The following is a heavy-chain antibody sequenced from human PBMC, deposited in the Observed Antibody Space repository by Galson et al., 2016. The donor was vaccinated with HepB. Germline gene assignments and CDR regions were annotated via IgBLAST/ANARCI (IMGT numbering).Heavy chain of an antibody. D-gene: IGHD6-13*01. CDR3: AKDRIAAAGAGFDY. Sequence: SLRLSCAASGFTFNAYALSWVRQTPGKGLEWVSTISGSGAVTFYADSAKGRFTISRDNSKNTLYLQMNSLRADDTARYYCAKDRIAAAGAGFDYWGQGALVTVSS. J-gene: IGHJ4*02. V-gene: IGHV3-23*01. CDR2: ISGSGAVT. CDR1: GFTFNAYA.